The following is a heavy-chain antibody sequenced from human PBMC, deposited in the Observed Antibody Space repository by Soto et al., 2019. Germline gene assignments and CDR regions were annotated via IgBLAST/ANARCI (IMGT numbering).Heavy chain of an antibody. D-gene: IGHD4-4*01. CDR3: AKQGAVTGDFDH. CDR2: ISGSGAST. Sequence: EVRLLESGGGLVQPGGSLRLSCAASGFTFGTYAMNWDRQAPGKGLEWVSGISGSGASTYYADSVKGRFTISSDNSKNTLYLQMNSLKAEDTAVYYCAKQGAVTGDFDHWGQGTLVTVSS. CDR1: GFTFGTYA. J-gene: IGHJ4*02. V-gene: IGHV3-23*01.